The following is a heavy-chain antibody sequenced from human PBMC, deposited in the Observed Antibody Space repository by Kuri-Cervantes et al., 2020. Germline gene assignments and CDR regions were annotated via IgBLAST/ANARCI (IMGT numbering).Heavy chain of an antibody. V-gene: IGHV3-15*01. CDR3: TTEYYDVLTGYYNFDY. J-gene: IGHJ4*02. CDR1: GFTFSNAW. D-gene: IGHD3-9*01. Sequence: GGSLRLSCAASGFTFSNAWMSWVRQAPGKGLEWVGRIKSKTDGGTTDYAAPVKGRFTISRDDSKTTLFLQMNSLKTEDTAVYYCTTEYYDVLTGYYNFDYWGQGTLVTVSS. CDR2: IKSKTDGGTT.